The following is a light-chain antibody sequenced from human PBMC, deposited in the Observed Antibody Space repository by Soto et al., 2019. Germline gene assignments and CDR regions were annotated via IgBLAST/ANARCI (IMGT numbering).Light chain of an antibody. CDR3: QQYESYSWT. CDR2: AAS. J-gene: IGKJ1*01. V-gene: IGKV1-5*01. Sequence: DIQMTQSPSTLSASVGDRVTITCRASQTISTWLAWYQQKPGKAPKLLIYAASTLQSGVPSRFSGSGSGTEFTLTISSLQPDDSATYYCQQYESYSWTFGQGTKVDI. CDR1: QTISTW.